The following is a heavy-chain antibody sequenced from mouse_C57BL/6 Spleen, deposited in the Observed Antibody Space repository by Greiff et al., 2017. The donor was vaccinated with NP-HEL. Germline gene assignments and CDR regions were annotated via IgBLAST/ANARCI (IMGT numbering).Heavy chain of an antibody. CDR2: ISDGGSYT. V-gene: IGHV5-4*03. CDR1: GFTFSSYA. J-gene: IGHJ3*01. CDR3: ARVPSSFAS. Sequence: EVKLMESGGGLVKPGGSLKLSCAASGFTFSSYAMSWVRQTPEKRLEWVATISDGGSYTYYPDNVKGRFTISRDNTKNNLYLQMSHLKSEDTAMYYCARVPSSFASWGQGTLVTVSA. D-gene: IGHD2-14*01.